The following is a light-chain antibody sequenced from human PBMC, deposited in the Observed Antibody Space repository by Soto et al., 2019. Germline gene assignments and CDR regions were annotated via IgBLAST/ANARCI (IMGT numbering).Light chain of an antibody. CDR1: QSITNW. CDR2: KAS. CDR3: QQYDSYPYT. J-gene: IGKJ2*01. Sequence: DIQMTQSPSTLSASVGDRVTITCRASQSITNWLAWYQQKPGKAPKLLIYKASSLESGVPSRFSGSGSGTEFTLTICSLQPDDFGTYFCQQYDSYPYTFGQGTNLEIK. V-gene: IGKV1-5*03.